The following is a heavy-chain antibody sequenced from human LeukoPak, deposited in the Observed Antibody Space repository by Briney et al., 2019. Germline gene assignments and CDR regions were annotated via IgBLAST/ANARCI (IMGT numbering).Heavy chain of an antibody. Sequence: SETLSLTCTISGASINSRDYYWGWIRQPPGQGLEWIGSIYSDGTTYYNPSLKSRVSISADTSKNHFSLWLSSVTAADMAVYYCAKHRGSFFEAFDIWGQGTAVSVSS. J-gene: IGHJ3*02. CDR3: AKHRGSFFEAFDI. V-gene: IGHV4-39*01. D-gene: IGHD1-26*01. CDR1: GASINSRDYY. CDR2: IYSDGTT.